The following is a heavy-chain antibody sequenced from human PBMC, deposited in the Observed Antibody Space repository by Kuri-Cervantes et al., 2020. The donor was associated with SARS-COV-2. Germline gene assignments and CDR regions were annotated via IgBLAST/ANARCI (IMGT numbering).Heavy chain of an antibody. CDR3: ASSEDRITIFGPVSFDI. J-gene: IGHJ3*02. CDR1: GFSFSAYG. V-gene: IGHV3-30*02. D-gene: IGHD3-3*01. Sequence: GESLKISCAASGFSFSAYGMYWVRQAPGKGLEWVAFIEYDGSSKYYADSVTGRFTVSRDNSKNTLFLHMDSLRGEDTAVYYCASSEDRITIFGPVSFDIWGQGTMVTVSS. CDR2: IEYDGSSK.